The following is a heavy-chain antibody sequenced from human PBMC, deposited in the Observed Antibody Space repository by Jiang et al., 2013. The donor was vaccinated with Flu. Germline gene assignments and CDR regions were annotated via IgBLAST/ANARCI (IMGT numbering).Heavy chain of an antibody. Sequence: QLVESGGGLVQPGGSLRLSCAASGFSLRGYEMNWVRQAPGKGLEWVSYISSSGSIIYYADSVKGRFTVSRDNADNSLYLQMNSLRVEDTALYYCTREPGGLYSNWFDVWGQGTLVTVSS. CDR2: ISSSGSII. V-gene: IGHV3-48*03. D-gene: IGHD4-11*01. CDR1: GFSLRGYE. J-gene: IGHJ5*02. CDR3: TREPGGLYSNWFDV.